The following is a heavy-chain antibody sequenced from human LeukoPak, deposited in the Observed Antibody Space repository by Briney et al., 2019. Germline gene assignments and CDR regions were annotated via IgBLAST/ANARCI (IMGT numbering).Heavy chain of an antibody. CDR3: AKGEAPYYYDSSGYFVYFDY. D-gene: IGHD3-22*01. V-gene: IGHV3-23*01. CDR1: GFTFSSYA. CDR2: ISGSGGNT. J-gene: IGHJ4*02. Sequence: PGGSLRLSCAASGFTFSSYAMSWVRQAPGKGLEWVSGISGSGGNTYYADSVKGRFTISRDNSKNTLHVQMNSLRAEDTAVYYCAKGEAPYYYDSSGYFVYFDYWGQGTLVTVSS.